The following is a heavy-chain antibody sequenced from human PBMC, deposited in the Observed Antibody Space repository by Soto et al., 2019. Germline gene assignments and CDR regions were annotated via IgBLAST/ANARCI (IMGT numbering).Heavy chain of an antibody. J-gene: IGHJ4*02. CDR3: AGKTYYYDSSAYSFFDY. V-gene: IGHV4-39*01. CDR2: IYYSGST. Sequence: QLQLQESGPGLVKPSETLSLTCTVSGGSISSSSYYWGWIRQPPGKGLEWIGSIYYSGSTYYNPSPKGRATISVDTSKNHFPLRLSSVTAADTSVFYCAGKTYYYDSSAYSFFDYWGQGTLVSVSS. D-gene: IGHD3-22*01. CDR1: GGSISSSSYY.